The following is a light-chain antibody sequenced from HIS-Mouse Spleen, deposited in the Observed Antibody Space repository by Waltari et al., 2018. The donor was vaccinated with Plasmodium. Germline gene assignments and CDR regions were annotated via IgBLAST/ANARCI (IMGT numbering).Light chain of an antibody. CDR2: KDS. CDR1: TLPKQY. Sequence: SYELTQPPSVSVSPAQTARTTCSGDTLPKQYAYWYQQKPGQPPVLVIYKDSERPSGIPERFSGSSSGTTVTLTISGVQAEDEADYYCQSADSSGTPNWVFGGGTKLTVL. V-gene: IGLV3-25*03. J-gene: IGLJ3*02. CDR3: QSADSSGTPNWV.